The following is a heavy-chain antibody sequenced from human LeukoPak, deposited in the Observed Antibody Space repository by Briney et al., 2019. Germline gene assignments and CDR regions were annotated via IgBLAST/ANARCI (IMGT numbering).Heavy chain of an antibody. J-gene: IGHJ3*02. D-gene: IGHD1-26*01. Sequence: PSETLSLTCTVSGGSISSYYWSWIRQPPGKGLEWIGYIYYSGSTNYNPSLKSRVTISVDTSKNQFSLKLSSVTAADTAVYYCAREKWVDAFDIWGQGTMVTVSS. CDR2: IYYSGST. V-gene: IGHV4-59*01. CDR3: AREKWVDAFDI. CDR1: GGSISSYY.